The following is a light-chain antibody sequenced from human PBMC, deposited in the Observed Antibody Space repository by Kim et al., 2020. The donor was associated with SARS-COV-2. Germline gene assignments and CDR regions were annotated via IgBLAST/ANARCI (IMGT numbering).Light chain of an antibody. V-gene: IGKV3-20*01. CDR3: QQYGSSPQT. CDR2: DTS. Sequence: SPGESAPFSCRASQSVSGSYSAWYQQKPGQAPRLLIYDTSTRATGIPDRFSGSGSGTDFTLTISRLEPEDFAVYYCQQYGSSPQTFGQGTKVDIK. J-gene: IGKJ1*01. CDR1: QSVSGSY.